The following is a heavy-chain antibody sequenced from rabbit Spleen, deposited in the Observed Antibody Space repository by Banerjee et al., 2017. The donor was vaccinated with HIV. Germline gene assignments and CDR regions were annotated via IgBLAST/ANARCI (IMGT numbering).Heavy chain of an antibody. CDR1: GFSFSSNA. D-gene: IGHD1-1*01. CDR2: INTATGKA. CDR3: ARDTSSSFSSYGMDL. J-gene: IGHJ6*01. V-gene: IGHV1S40*01. Sequence: QSLEESGGDLVQPEGSLTLTCTASGFSFSSNAMCWVRQAPGKGLEWIACINTATGKAVYASWAKGRFTISKASSTTVTLQMTSLTAADTATYFCARDTSSSFSSYGMDLWGPGTLVTVS.